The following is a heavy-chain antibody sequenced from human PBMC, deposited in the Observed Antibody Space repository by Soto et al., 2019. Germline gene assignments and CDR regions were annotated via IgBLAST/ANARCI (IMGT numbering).Heavy chain of an antibody. CDR1: GGSISSSSYY. CDR2: IYYSGST. D-gene: IGHD5-12*01. J-gene: IGHJ4*02. CDR3: ARQFYSIVAGPFDY. V-gene: IGHV4-39*01. Sequence: QLQLQESGPGLVKPSETLSLTCTVSGGSISSSSYYWGWIRQPPGKGLEWIGSIYYSGSTYYNPSLKSRVTISVDTSKNQFSLKLSSVTAADTAVYYCARQFYSIVAGPFDYWGQGTLVTVSS.